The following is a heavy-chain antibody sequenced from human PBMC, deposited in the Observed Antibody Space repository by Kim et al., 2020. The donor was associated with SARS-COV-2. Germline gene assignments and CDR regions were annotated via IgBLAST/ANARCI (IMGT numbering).Heavy chain of an antibody. CDR3: VRYGRNYGAVH. D-gene: IGHD3-16*01. V-gene: IGHV3-64*04. CDR1: GFTFSDYA. J-gene: IGHJ4*02. Sequence: GGSLRLSCAASGFTFSDYAMHWVRRAPGMGLQYVSATTRDGGGSFYADSVKDRFSIFRDNTKNTLFLQMSGLRIEDTAMYYCVRYGRNYGAVHWGQGTRVSVS. CDR2: TTRDGGGS.